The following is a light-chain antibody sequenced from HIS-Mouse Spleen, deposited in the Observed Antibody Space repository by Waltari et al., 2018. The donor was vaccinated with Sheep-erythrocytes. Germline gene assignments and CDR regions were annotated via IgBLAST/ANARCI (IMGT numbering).Light chain of an antibody. CDR2: DVS. V-gene: IGLV2-11*01. Sequence: QSALTQPRSVSGSPGQSVTISCTGTSSDVGGYSYVSWYQQYPGKAPKRMIYDVSKRPSGVPDRFSGSKSGNTASLTISGLQAEDEADYYCCSYAGSYNHVFATGTKVTVL. J-gene: IGLJ1*01. CDR3: CSYAGSYNHV. CDR1: SSDVGGYSY.